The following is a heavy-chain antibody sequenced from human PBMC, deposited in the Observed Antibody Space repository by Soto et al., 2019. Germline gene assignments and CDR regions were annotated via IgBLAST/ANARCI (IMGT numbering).Heavy chain of an antibody. V-gene: IGHV3-48*01. CDR1: GLNFRTHY. Sequence: EEQLVESGGGLVQPGGSLRLSCAASGLNFRTHYMNWVRQTPGKGLECVSSINRDSTVIKYADSVKGRFTISRDNARNSLSLQMNTLRAEDTAAYYCLNGDYYVGPGTLVTVSS. CDR3: LNGDYY. CDR2: INRDSTVI. D-gene: IGHD3-16*01. J-gene: IGHJ4*02.